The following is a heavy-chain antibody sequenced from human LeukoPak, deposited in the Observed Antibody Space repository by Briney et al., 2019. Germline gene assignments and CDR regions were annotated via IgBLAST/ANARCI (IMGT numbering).Heavy chain of an antibody. J-gene: IGHJ4*02. Sequence: PGGSLRLPCAASGFTFSSYAMSWVRQAPGKGLEWVSAISGSGGSTYYADSVKGRFTISRDNSKNTLYLQMNSLRAEDTAVYYCAKSVPITMVRGVISYFDYWGQGTLVTVSS. CDR3: AKSVPITMVRGVISYFDY. V-gene: IGHV3-23*01. CDR2: ISGSGGST. CDR1: GFTFSSYA. D-gene: IGHD3-10*01.